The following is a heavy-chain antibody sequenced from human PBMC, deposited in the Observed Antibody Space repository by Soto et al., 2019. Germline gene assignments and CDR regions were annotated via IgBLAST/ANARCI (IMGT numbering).Heavy chain of an antibody. D-gene: IGHD6-25*01. CDR2: ISSSSSYI. J-gene: IGHJ4*02. V-gene: IGHV3-21*01. CDR3: ARLDRGSLDY. CDR1: GFTFSSHS. Sequence: EVQLVESGGGLVKPGGSPRLSCAASGFTFSSHSMNWVRQAPGKGLEWVSSISSSSSYIYYADSVKGRFTISRDNAKNLVYLQMNSLRAEDTAVYYCARLDRGSLDYWGRGTLVTVSS.